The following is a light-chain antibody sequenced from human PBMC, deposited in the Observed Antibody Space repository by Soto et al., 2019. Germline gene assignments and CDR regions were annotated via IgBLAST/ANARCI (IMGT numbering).Light chain of an antibody. CDR3: AQSYSPPYT. V-gene: IGKV1-39*01. CDR2: AAS. CDR1: QSISSS. Sequence: DLQMTQSPSSLSASVGDRVTITCRASQSISSSLNWYQQKPGKAPKLLIYAASGLQSGVPSRFSGSRSGTDFTLTTSSLQPEEFATYYWAQSYSPPYTFGQGTKLVIK. J-gene: IGKJ2*01.